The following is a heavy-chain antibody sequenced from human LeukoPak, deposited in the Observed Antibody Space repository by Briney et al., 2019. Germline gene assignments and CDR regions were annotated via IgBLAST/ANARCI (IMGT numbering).Heavy chain of an antibody. CDR1: GGSISSYY. Sequence: PSETLSLTCTVSGGSISSYYWSWIRQPPGKGLEWIGYIYYSGSTNYNPSLKSRVTISVDTSKNQFSLKLSSVTAADTAVYYCARGASPHCSGGSCLPNWFDPWGQGTLVTVSS. J-gene: IGHJ5*02. D-gene: IGHD2-15*01. V-gene: IGHV4-59*01. CDR2: IYYSGST. CDR3: ARGASPHCSGGSCLPNWFDP.